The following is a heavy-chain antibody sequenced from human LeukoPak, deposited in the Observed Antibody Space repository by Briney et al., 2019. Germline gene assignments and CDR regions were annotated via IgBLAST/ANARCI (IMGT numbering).Heavy chain of an antibody. CDR3: ARDRGRGLSSGWYANWFDP. V-gene: IGHV4-4*07. CDR2: IYTSGST. J-gene: IGHJ5*02. CDR1: GGSISSYY. Sequence: SETLSLTCTVSGGSISSYYWSWIRQHAGKGLEWIGRIYTSGSTNYNPSLKSRVTMSVDTSKNQFSLKLSSVTAADTAVYYCARDRGRGLSSGWYANWFDPWGQGTLVTVSS. D-gene: IGHD6-19*01.